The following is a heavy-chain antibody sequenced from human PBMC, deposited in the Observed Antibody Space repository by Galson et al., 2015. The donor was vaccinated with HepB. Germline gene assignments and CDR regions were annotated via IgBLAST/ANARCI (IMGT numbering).Heavy chain of an antibody. J-gene: IGHJ4*02. Sequence: SLRLSCAASGFSFSDFYMSWIRQAPGKGLEWVSYIDIGGRPIYYADSVKGRFTIPMDNAKNSVYLQMNSLRAEDTAVYYCARLSSGSGWYFLDHWGQGTLVTVSS. V-gene: IGHV3-11*01. CDR2: IDIGGRPI. CDR1: GFSFSDFY. D-gene: IGHD6-19*01. CDR3: ARLSSGSGWYFLDH.